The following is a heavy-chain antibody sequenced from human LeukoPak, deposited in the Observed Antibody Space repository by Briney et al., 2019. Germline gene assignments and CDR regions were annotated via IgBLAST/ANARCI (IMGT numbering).Heavy chain of an antibody. J-gene: IGHJ3*02. D-gene: IGHD6-19*01. Sequence: AGGSLRLSCAASGFTFSSYGMHWVRQAPGKGLEWVAVIWYDGSNKYYADSVKGRFTISRDNSKNTLYLQMNSQRAEDTAVYYCARDKGLAVAGDAFDIWGQGTMVTVSS. CDR1: GFTFSSYG. CDR2: IWYDGSNK. CDR3: ARDKGLAVAGDAFDI. V-gene: IGHV3-33*01.